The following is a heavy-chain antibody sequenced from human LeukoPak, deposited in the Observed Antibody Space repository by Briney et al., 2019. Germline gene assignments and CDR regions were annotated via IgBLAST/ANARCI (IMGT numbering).Heavy chain of an antibody. J-gene: IGHJ4*02. D-gene: IGHD2-2*01. CDR3: ARVPCTSCFHFDY. Sequence: PSETLSLTCTVSGGSISSYYWSWVRQPAGKGLEWIGRIYTSGSTNYNPSLKSRVTISVDKSKNQFSLKLSSVTAADTAVYYCARVPCTSCFHFDYWGQGTLVTVSS. CDR1: GGSISSYY. CDR2: IYTSGST. V-gene: IGHV4-4*07.